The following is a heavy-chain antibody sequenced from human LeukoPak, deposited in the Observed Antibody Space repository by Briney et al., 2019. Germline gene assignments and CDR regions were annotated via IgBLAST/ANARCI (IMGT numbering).Heavy chain of an antibody. CDR1: GYTLTGYY. CDR2: INPNSGDT. D-gene: IGHD1-26*01. CDR3: ARGLGWDSGTYLGA. Sequence: ASVKVSCKASGYTLTGYYMHWVRQAPSQGLEWMGWINPNSGDTNYAQKFQGGGSMTRDTSISTAYMDLSGLRSDDTALYYCARGLGWDSGTYLGAWGQGTLVTVSS. J-gene: IGHJ5*02. V-gene: IGHV1-2*02.